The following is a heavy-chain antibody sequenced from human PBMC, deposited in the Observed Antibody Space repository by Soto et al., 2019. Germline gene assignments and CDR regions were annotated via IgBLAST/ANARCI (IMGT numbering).Heavy chain of an antibody. V-gene: IGHV1-46*02. J-gene: IGHJ5*02. CDR3: ARGAPYSSGWFSLRGVDTNNWFDP. Sequence: ASVKVSCKASGYTFNSYYMHWVRQAPGQGLEWMGIINPSGGSTSYAQKFQGRVTMTRDTSTSTVYMELSSLRSEDTAVYYCARGAPYSSGWFSLRGVDTNNWFDPWGQGTLVTVSS. CDR1: GYTFNSYY. CDR2: INPSGGST. D-gene: IGHD6-19*01.